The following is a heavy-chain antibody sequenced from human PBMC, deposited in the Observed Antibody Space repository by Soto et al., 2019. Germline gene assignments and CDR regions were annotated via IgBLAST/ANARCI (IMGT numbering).Heavy chain of an antibody. D-gene: IGHD1-26*01. V-gene: IGHV3-30-3*01. CDR3: ARGTGSSRWREVNSQSIDV. CDR1: GFTFSSYA. J-gene: IGHJ6*02. Sequence: GGSLRLSCAASGFTFSSYAMHWVRQAPGKGLEWVAVISYDGSNKYYADSVKGRFTISRDNSKNTLYLQMNSLRAEDTAVYYWARGTGSSRWREVNSQSIDVWGQGSTVTVSS. CDR2: ISYDGSNK.